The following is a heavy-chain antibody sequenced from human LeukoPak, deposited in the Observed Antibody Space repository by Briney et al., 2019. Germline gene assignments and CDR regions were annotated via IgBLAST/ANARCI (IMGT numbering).Heavy chain of an antibody. CDR3: ARGGYDSSGYRLSRYFDY. Sequence: GGSLRLSCAASGFTFRNYGMHWVRQAPGKGLEWVAFIQHNGNDKYYAGSVKGRFTISRDNSKNTLYLQVNSLRVEDTAVYYCARGGYDSSGYRLSRYFDYWGQGTLVTVSS. CDR1: GFTFRNYG. J-gene: IGHJ4*02. V-gene: IGHV3-30*02. D-gene: IGHD3-22*01. CDR2: IQHNGNDK.